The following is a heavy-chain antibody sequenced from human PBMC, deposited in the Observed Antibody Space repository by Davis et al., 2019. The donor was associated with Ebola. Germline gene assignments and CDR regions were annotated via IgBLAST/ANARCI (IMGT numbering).Heavy chain of an antibody. CDR1: GSTFTSYS. D-gene: IGHD3-10*02. CDR2: INTRGDAR. J-gene: IGHJ4*02. Sequence: ESLKISCVTSGSTFTSYSFNWIRQTPGKGLEWIAHINTRGDARVYADSVRGRFTISRDDAANSLSLQMDSLKHEDTAVYYCVRDYLFAFDSWGQGTPVTVSS. CDR3: VRDYLFAFDS. V-gene: IGHV3-48*02.